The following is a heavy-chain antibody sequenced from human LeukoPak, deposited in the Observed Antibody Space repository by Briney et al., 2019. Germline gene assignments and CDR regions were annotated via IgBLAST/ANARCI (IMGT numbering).Heavy chain of an antibody. CDR1: GFTFSSYA. V-gene: IGHV3-23*01. Sequence: GGSLRLSCAASGFTFSSYAMSWVRQAPGKGLEWVSAISGSGGSTYCADSVKGRFTISRDNSKNTLYLQMNSLRAEDTAVYYCAKLQSAVVFLDWFDPWGQGTLVTVSS. D-gene: IGHD3-3*01. CDR2: ISGSGGST. CDR3: AKLQSAVVFLDWFDP. J-gene: IGHJ5*02.